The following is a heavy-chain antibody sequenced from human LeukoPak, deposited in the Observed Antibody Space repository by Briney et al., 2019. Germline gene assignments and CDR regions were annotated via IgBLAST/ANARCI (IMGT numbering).Heavy chain of an antibody. CDR3: ARNYD. CDR2: VDSDGTTT. V-gene: IGHV3-74*01. D-gene: IGHD3-16*01. J-gene: IGHJ4*02. Sequence: PGGSLRLSCAASGFTFTNYLMHWVRQAPGKGLVWVSRVDSDGTTTSYADSVKGRFSISRDDAKNTLYLQMNSLRAEDTAVYYCARNYDWGQGTLVTVSS. CDR1: GFTFTNYL.